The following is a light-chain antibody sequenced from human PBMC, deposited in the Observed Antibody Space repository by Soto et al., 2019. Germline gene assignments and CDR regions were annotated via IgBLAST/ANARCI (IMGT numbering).Light chain of an antibody. Sequence: QSVLTQPPSTSGTPGQRVTISCSGTSSNFGTYNANWFQHVPGTAPKLLMYLNDKRPSGVPDRFSGSKSGTSASLAIDGLQIEDEAEYYCATWDDSVNGWVFGGGTKLTVL. V-gene: IGLV1-44*01. CDR3: ATWDDSVNGWV. CDR2: LND. CDR1: SSNFGTYN. J-gene: IGLJ3*02.